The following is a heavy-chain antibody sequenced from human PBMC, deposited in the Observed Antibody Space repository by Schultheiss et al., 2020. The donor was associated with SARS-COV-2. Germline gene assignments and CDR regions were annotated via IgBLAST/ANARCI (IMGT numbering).Heavy chain of an antibody. CDR3: ARLSSTSRSFQH. J-gene: IGHJ1*01. D-gene: IGHD2-2*01. Sequence: GGSLRLSCKGFGYSFISYWIGWVRQMAGKGLEWMGIIYPGDSDTRYSPSFQGQVTISADKSISTAYLQWSSLKASDTAMYYCARLSSTSRSFQHWGQGTLVTVSS. CDR2: IYPGDSDT. CDR1: GYSFISYW. V-gene: IGHV5-51*01.